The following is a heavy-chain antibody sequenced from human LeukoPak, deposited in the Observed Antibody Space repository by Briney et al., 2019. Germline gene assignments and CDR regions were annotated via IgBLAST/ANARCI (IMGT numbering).Heavy chain of an antibody. J-gene: IGHJ4*02. Sequence: GGSLRLSCAASGFTFSNAWMSWVRQAPGKGLEWVSAISGSGGSTYYADSVKGRFTISRDNSKNTLCLQMNSLRAEDTAVYYCAKDKAGGSYFDYWGQGTLVTVSS. CDR1: GFTFSNAW. CDR2: ISGSGGST. D-gene: IGHD1-26*01. V-gene: IGHV3-23*01. CDR3: AKDKAGGSYFDY.